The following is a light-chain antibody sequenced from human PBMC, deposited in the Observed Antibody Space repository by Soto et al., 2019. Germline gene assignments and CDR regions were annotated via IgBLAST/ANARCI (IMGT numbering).Light chain of an antibody. CDR2: EDN. V-gene: IGLV6-57*04. Sequence: NFMLTQPHSVSESPGKTVTISCTRSSGSIASNYVQWYQQRPGSAPTTVIYEDNQRPSGVPDRFSGSFDSSSNSASLTISGLNTEDEADYYCQSYDSSSLVFGGETQLTVL. J-gene: IGLJ2*01. CDR1: SGSIASNY. CDR3: QSYDSSSLV.